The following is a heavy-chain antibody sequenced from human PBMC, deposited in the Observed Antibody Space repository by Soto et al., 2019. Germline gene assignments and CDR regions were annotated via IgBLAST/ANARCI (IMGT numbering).Heavy chain of an antibody. CDR2: IIPILGIA. V-gene: IGHV1-69*02. D-gene: IGHD3-3*01. CDR3: ARPTRGRFLEWLRRAEPHDAFDI. J-gene: IGHJ3*02. CDR1: GSTFSGYT. Sequence: GASVKVSCKARGSTFSGYTLSWVRQAPGQGLEWMGRIIPILGIANYAQKFQGRVTITADKSTSTAYMELSSLRSEDTAVYYCARPTRGRFLEWLRRAEPHDAFDIWSQGTMVTVSS.